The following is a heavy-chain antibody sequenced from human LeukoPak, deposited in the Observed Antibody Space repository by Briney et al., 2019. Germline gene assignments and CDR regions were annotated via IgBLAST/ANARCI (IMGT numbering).Heavy chain of an antibody. CDR2: FSVDGGST. D-gene: IGHD3-22*01. J-gene: IGHJ3*01. CDR1: GFTFNNYA. V-gene: IGHV3-23*01. CDR3: AKSSSGYYTDAFHV. Sequence: PGGSLRLSCAASGFTFNNYAMSWVRQAAGKGLEWVSGFSVDGGSTFYADSVRGRFTFSRDNSKNTLYLQMNSLRAEDTAVYYCAKSSSGYYTDAFHVWGQGTRVTVS.